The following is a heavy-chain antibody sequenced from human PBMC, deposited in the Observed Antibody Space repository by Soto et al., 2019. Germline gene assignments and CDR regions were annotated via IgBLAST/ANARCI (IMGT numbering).Heavy chain of an antibody. V-gene: IGHV3-49*03. CDR2: IRSKAYGGTT. Sequence: PGGSLRLSCTASGFTFGDYAMSWFRQAPGKGLEWVGFIRSKAYGGTTEYAASVKGRFTISRDDSKSIAYLQMNSLKTEDTAVYYCTILYYEFWSGPGDYSGRAVWGQRTTVTVAS. CDR1: GFTFGDYA. J-gene: IGHJ6*02. D-gene: IGHD3-3*01. CDR3: TILYYEFWSGPGDYSGRAV.